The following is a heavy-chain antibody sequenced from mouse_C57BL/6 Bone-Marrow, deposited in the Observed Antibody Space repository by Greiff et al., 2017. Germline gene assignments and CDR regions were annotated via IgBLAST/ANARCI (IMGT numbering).Heavy chain of an antibody. CDR3: ARSYDYEDCARDY. J-gene: IGHJ4*01. CDR2: MHPNGGSP. D-gene: IGHD2-4*01. V-gene: IGHV1-64*01. Sequence: QVQLQQPGAELVKPGASVKLSCKASGYTFTNYWMHWVKQRPGQGLEWIGMMHPNGGSPDYNEKFKSEATLSVDKSSRTAYMELSSRTSEDSAVYYCARSYDYEDCARDYWGQGPSVTVS. CDR1: GYTFTNYW.